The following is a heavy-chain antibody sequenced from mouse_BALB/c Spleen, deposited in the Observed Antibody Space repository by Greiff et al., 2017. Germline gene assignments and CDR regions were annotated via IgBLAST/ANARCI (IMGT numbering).Heavy chain of an antibody. CDR3: ARGDCDYGNYYAMDY. CDR1: GYSFTDYI. V-gene: IGHV1-39*01. J-gene: IGHJ4*01. Sequence: EVLLQQTGPELVKPGASVKISCKASGYSFTDYIMLWVKQSHGKSLEWIGNINPYCGSTSYNVKFKGKDTLTVDKSYSTAYMQLNSLTSEDSAVYYCARGDCDYGNYYAMDYWGQGTSVTVSS. D-gene: IGHD2-1*01. CDR2: INPYCGST.